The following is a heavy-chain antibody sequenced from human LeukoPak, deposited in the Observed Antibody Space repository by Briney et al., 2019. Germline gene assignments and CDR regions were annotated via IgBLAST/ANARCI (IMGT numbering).Heavy chain of an antibody. V-gene: IGHV4-34*01. D-gene: IGHD3-10*01. Sequence: SETLSLTCAVYGGSFSGYYWSWIRQPPGKGLEWIGEINHSGSTNYNPSLKSRVTISVDTSKNQFSLKLSSVTAADTAVYYCARGLWFGELYNWFDPWGQGTLITVSS. CDR3: ARGLWFGELYNWFDP. CDR1: GGSFSGYY. CDR2: INHSGST. J-gene: IGHJ5*02.